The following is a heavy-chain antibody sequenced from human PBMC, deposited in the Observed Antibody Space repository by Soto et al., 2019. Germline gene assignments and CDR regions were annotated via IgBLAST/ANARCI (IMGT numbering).Heavy chain of an antibody. D-gene: IGHD3-10*01. CDR2: ISYDGSNK. Sequence: QVQLVESGGGVVQPGRSLRLSCAASGFTFSSYGMHWVRQAPGKGLEWVAVISYDGSNKYYADSVKGRFTISRDNSKNTLYLQMNSLRAEDTAVYYCAKDRPPNLRLVLLRRGLSGGMDVWGQGTTVTVSS. CDR1: GFTFSSYG. J-gene: IGHJ6*02. CDR3: AKDRPPNLRLVLLRRGLSGGMDV. V-gene: IGHV3-30*18.